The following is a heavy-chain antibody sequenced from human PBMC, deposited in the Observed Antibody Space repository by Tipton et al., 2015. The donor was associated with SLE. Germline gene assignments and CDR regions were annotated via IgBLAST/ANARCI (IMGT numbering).Heavy chain of an antibody. J-gene: IGHJ3*02. D-gene: IGHD6-6*01. CDR1: GFTFSSYE. CDR3: ARGPEARLVRGAFNI. Sequence: SLRLSCAASGFTFSSYEMNWVRQAPGKGLEWVSYISSSGSTIYYADSVKGRFTISRDNAKNSLYLQMNSLRAGDTAVYYCARGPEARLVRGAFNIWGQGTMVTVSS. CDR2: ISSSGSTI. V-gene: IGHV3-48*03.